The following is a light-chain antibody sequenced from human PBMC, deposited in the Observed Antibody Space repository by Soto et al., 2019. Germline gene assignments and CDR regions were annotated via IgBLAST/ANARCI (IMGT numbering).Light chain of an antibody. CDR2: AAS. CDR1: QGISSY. CDR3: KQLNSYPLT. J-gene: IGKJ4*01. Sequence: IQLTQSPSSLSASVVDRLTITCRASQGISSYLAWYQQKPGKAPKLLIYAASTLQSGVPSRFSGSGSGTDFTLTISSLQTEDFATYYCKQLNSYPLTVGGGTKGDIK. V-gene: IGKV1-9*01.